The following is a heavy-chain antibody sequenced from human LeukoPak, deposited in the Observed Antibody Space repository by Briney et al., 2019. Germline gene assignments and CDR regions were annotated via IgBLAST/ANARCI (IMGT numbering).Heavy chain of an antibody. J-gene: IGHJ6*03. Sequence: PSETLSLTCAVYGGSFSGYYWSWIRQPPGKGLEWIGEINHSGSTNYNPSLKSRVTISVDTPKNQFSLELSSVTAADTAVYHCARGDVVEATALFDYYSYYMDVWGKGTTVTVSS. CDR2: INHSGST. V-gene: IGHV4-34*01. CDR1: GGSFSGYY. CDR3: ARGDVVEATALFDYYSYYMDV. D-gene: IGHD2-2*01.